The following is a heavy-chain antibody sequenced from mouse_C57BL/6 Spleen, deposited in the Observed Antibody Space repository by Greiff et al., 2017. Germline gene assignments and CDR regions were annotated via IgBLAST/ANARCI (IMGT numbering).Heavy chain of an antibody. CDR1: GYAFSSSW. D-gene: IGHD3-1*01. Sequence: VQLQESGPELVKPGASVKISCKASGYAFSSSWMNWVKQRPGKGLEWIGRISPGDGDTNYNGKFKGKATLTADKSSSTAYMQLSSLTSEDSAVDFCARSGLVYAMDYWGQGTAVTGSS. CDR2: ISPGDGDT. CDR3: ARSGLVYAMDY. J-gene: IGHJ4*01. V-gene: IGHV1-82*01.